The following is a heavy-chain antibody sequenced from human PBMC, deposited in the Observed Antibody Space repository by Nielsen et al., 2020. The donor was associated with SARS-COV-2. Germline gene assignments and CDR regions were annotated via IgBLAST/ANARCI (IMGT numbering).Heavy chain of an antibody. D-gene: IGHD3-22*01. V-gene: IGHV1-2*04. J-gene: IGHJ4*02. CDR3: ARRGHDNSGYYWDY. CDR1: GYTFTGYY. CDR2: INPNTGNT. Sequence: ASVKVSCKASGYTFTGYYMHWVRQAPGQGLEWIGWINPNTGNTKYAQKFQDWVTMTRDTSINTAYIELSRLRSDDMAVYFCARRGHDNSGYYWDYWGQGTLVTVSS.